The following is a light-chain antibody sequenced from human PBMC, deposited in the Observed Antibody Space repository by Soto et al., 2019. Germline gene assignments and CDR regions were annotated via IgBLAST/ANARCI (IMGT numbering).Light chain of an antibody. CDR2: QAS. CDR1: QSIINW. V-gene: IGKV1-5*03. Sequence: DIQMTQSPSTMSASVGDRVTITCRAIQSIINWLAWYQQKPGKAPRFLIHQASVLETGVPSRFSGSGSETEFALTISSLQPDDFGVYYCQQYLNFPITFGQGTRLDIK. J-gene: IGKJ5*01. CDR3: QQYLNFPIT.